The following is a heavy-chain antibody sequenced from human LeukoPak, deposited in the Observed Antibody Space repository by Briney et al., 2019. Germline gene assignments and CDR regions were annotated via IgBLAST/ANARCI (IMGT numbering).Heavy chain of an antibody. CDR3: AKDIVVVVAATGPFDY. CDR1: GFTFDDFA. J-gene: IGHJ4*02. CDR2: ISWNSGSI. Sequence: GRSLRLSCAASGFTFDDFAMHWVRQAPGKGLEWVSGISWNSGSIGYADSVKGRFTISRDNAKNSLYLQMNSLRAEDTALYYCAKDIVVVVAATGPFDYWGQGTLATVSS. D-gene: IGHD2-15*01. V-gene: IGHV3-9*01.